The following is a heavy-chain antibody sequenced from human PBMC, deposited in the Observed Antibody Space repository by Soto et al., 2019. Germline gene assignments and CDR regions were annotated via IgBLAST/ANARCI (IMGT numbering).Heavy chain of an antibody. D-gene: IGHD2-2*01. J-gene: IGHJ6*02. CDR2: ISYDGTNK. V-gene: IGHV3-30*18. CDR1: GFTFSSYG. Sequence: GGSLRLSCAAFGFTFSSYGMHWVRQAPGKGLEWVAVISYDGTNKYYVDSVKGRFTISRDNSKNTLYLQMNSLRAEDTAVYYCAKVHCSSTSCYPNYYYYYGMDVWGQGTTVTVSS. CDR3: AKVHCSSTSCYPNYYYYYGMDV.